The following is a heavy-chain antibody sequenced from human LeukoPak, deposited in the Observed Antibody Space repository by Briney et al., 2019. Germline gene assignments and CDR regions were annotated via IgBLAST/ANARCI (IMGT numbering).Heavy chain of an antibody. CDR2: IYAGDSDT. V-gene: IGHV5-51*01. CDR3: ARRGYCSGGSCHSHSFDI. CDR1: GYSFTSYW. J-gene: IGHJ3*02. Sequence: GESLKISCKASGYSFTSYWIGWVRQMPGKGLEWMGIIYAGDSDTRYSPSFQGQVTISADKSISTAYLQWSSLKASDSAMYYCARRGYCSGGSCHSHSFDIWGQGTMVTVSP. D-gene: IGHD2-15*01.